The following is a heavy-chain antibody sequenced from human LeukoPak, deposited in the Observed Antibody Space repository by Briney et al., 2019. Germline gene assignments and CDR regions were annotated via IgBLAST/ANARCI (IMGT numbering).Heavy chain of an antibody. D-gene: IGHD3-9*01. CDR1: GGTFSSYA. Sequence: SVKVSCKASGGTFSSYAISWVRQAPGQGLEWMGGIIPIFGTANYAQKFQGRVTITTDESTSTAYMELSSLRSEDTALYYCARDNRKNVLRYFDWSDAFDIWGQGTMVTVSS. CDR3: ARDNRKNVLRYFDWSDAFDI. V-gene: IGHV1-69*05. J-gene: IGHJ3*02. CDR2: IIPIFGTA.